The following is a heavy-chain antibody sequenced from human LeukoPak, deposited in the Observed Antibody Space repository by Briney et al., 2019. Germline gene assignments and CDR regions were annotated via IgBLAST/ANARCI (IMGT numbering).Heavy chain of an antibody. CDR3: ARLGLDYYDSSGPRNWFDP. D-gene: IGHD3-22*01. CDR1: GYSFTSYW. CDR2: IYPGDSDT. J-gene: IGHJ5*02. V-gene: IGHV5-51*01. Sequence: GESLKISCKGSGYSFTSYWIGWVRQVPGKGLEWMGIIYPGDSDTRYSPSFQGQVTISADKSISTAYLQWSSLKASDTAMYYCARLGLDYYDSSGPRNWFDPWGQGTLVTVSS.